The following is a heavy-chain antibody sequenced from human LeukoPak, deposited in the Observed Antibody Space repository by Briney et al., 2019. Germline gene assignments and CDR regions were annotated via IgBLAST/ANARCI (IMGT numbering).Heavy chain of an antibody. D-gene: IGHD4-23*01. V-gene: IGHV3-23*01. CDR2: ISDSGVTT. CDR3: AKEKTTVITPGIDY. J-gene: IGHJ4*02. Sequence: GGSLRLSCAASGFTFRSYAMSWVRQAPGKGLEWVSAISDSGVTTYYADSVKGRFTISRDNSKSTLYLQMNSLRAEDTAVYYCAKEKTTVITPGIDYWGQGTLVTVSS. CDR1: GFTFRSYA.